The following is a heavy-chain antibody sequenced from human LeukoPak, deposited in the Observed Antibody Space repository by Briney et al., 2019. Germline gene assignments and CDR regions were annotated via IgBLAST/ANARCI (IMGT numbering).Heavy chain of an antibody. V-gene: IGHV3-33*03. D-gene: IGHD5-18*01. CDR2: IWYDGSNK. CDR3: AKGGRGYSYDFDY. J-gene: IGHJ4*02. CDR1: GFTFSSYG. Sequence: GESLRLSCAASGFTFSSYGMHWVRQAPGKGLEWVAVIWYDGSNKYYADSVKGRFTISRDNAKNTLYLQMNSLRAEDTAVYYCAKGGRGYSYDFDYWGQGTLVTVSS.